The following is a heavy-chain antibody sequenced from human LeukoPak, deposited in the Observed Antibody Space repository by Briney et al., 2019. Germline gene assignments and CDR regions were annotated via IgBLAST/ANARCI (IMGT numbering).Heavy chain of an antibody. J-gene: IGHJ4*02. V-gene: IGHV1-46*01. CDR3: ARGTTYGDYSGY. D-gene: IGHD4-17*01. CDR1: GGSFSNYA. Sequence: GASVKVSCKASGGSFSNYAISWVRQAPGQGLEWMGIINPSGGSTSYAQKFQGRVTMTRDTSTSTVYMELSSLRSEDTAVYYCARGTTYGDYSGYWGQGTLVTVSS. CDR2: INPSGGST.